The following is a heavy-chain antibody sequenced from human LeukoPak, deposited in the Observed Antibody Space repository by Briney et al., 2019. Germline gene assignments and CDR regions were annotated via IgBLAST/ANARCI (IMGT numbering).Heavy chain of an antibody. Sequence: GGSLRLSCAASGFTFNNYAMTWVRQAPGKGLEWVSAVSGRGDATYYADSVKGRFTISRDDSKNTLYLQMNSLRAKDTAVYHCAKAPPAATNYYYGMDVWGQGTTVTVS. CDR1: GFTFNNYA. CDR2: VSGRGDAT. CDR3: AKAPPAATNYYYGMDV. D-gene: IGHD2-15*01. J-gene: IGHJ6*02. V-gene: IGHV3-23*01.